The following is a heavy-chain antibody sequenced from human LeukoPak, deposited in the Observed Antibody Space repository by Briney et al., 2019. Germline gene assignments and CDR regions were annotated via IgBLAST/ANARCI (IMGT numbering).Heavy chain of an antibody. CDR2: ISWNSGSI. V-gene: IGHV3-9*03. Sequence: GGSLRLSCAASGFTFSNAWMSWVRQAPGKGLEWVSGISWNSGSIGYADSVKGRFTISRDNAKNSLYLQMNSLRAEDMALYYCAKAKYSSSTTFDYWGQGTLVTVSS. D-gene: IGHD6-6*01. J-gene: IGHJ4*02. CDR1: GFTFSNAW. CDR3: AKAKYSSSTTFDY.